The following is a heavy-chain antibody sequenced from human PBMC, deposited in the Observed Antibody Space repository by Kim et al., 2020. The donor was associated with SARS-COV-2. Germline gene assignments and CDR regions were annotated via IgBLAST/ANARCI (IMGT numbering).Heavy chain of an antibody. D-gene: IGHD2-15*01. J-gene: IGHJ4*02. Sequence: YNPSLTRRVTMSVDTSKNQFSLKRTSVTAADTAVYYCARRETGGNYCDYWGQGTLVTVSS. CDR3: ARRETGGNYCDY. V-gene: IGHV4-4*07.